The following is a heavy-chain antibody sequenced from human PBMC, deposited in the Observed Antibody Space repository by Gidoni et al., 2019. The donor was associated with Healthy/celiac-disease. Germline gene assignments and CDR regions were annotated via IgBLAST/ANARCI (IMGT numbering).Heavy chain of an antibody. CDR3: ARVGGSYDY. J-gene: IGHJ4*02. D-gene: IGHD1-26*01. CDR2: ISRSSSTS. V-gene: IGHV3-48*02. Sequence: EVQLVESGGGLVQPGGSLRLSCAASGFTFSSYSMNWVRQAPGKGLEGVSDISRSSSTSYDADSVNGRFTISRDNAKNSLYLQMNSLRDEDTAVYYCARVGGSYDYWGQGTLVTVSS. CDR1: GFTFSSYS.